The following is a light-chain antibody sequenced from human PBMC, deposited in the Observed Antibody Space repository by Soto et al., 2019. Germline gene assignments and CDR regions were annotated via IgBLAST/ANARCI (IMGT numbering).Light chain of an antibody. CDR2: AAS. J-gene: IGKJ4*01. Sequence: DIQMTQSPSSLSASVGDRVTITCQSSQDISNYLNCYQQKPGKAPKLLIYAASTLQSGVPSRFSGSGSGTEFTLTISSLQPEDFATYYCQQLNSYPLTFGGGTKVDIK. CDR1: QDISNY. V-gene: IGKV1-9*01. CDR3: QQLNSYPLT.